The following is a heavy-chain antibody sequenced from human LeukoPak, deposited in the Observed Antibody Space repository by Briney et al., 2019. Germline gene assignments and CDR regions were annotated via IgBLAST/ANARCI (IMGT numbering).Heavy chain of an antibody. V-gene: IGHV4-39*01. J-gene: IGHJ4*02. CDR2: IYYSGST. Sequence: SETLSLTCTVSGGSISSSSYYWGWIRQPPGKGLEWIGSIYYSGSTYYNPSLKSRVTMSVDTSKNQFSLKLSSVTAADTAVYYCARPTAQGSYGYGGFDYWGQGTLVTVSS. CDR3: ARPTAQGSYGYGGFDY. CDR1: GGSISSSSYY. D-gene: IGHD5-18*01.